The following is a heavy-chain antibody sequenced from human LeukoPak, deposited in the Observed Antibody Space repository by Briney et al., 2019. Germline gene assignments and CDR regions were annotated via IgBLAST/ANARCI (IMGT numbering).Heavy chain of an antibody. Sequence: GGSLRLSCAASGFTVSSNYMSWVRQAPGKGLEWVSVIYSGGSTYYADSVKGRFTISRDNSKNTLYLQMNSLRAEDTAVYYCARSSDSSGYYGGGIIDYWGQGTLVTVSS. CDR1: GFTVSSNY. CDR2: IYSGGST. J-gene: IGHJ4*02. D-gene: IGHD6-19*01. CDR3: ARSSDSSGYYGGGIIDY. V-gene: IGHV3-66*01.